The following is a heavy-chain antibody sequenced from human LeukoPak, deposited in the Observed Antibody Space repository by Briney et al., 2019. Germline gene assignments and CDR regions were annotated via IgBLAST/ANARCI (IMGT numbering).Heavy chain of an antibody. V-gene: IGHV3-30*02. CDR2: IRYDGSNK. D-gene: IGHD6-13*01. CDR1: GFTFSSYG. Sequence: GGSLRLSCAASGFTFSSYGMHWVRQAPGKGLEWVAFIRYDGSNKYYADSVKGRFTISRDNSKNTLYLQMNSLRAEETAVYYCAKRFGSSWSNADAFDIWGQGTMVTVSS. J-gene: IGHJ3*02. CDR3: AKRFGSSWSNADAFDI.